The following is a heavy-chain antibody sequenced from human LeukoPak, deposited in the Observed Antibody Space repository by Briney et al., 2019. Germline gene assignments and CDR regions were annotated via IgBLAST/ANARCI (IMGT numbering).Heavy chain of an antibody. J-gene: IGHJ4*02. D-gene: IGHD4-17*01. V-gene: IGHV3-11*06. CDR1: GFTFSDYS. CDR2: ISTSSSYT. Sequence: PGGSLRLSCAASGFTFSDYSMSWIRQAPGKGLEWVSYISTSSSYTNYADSVKGRFTISKDNAKSSLYLQMNSLRVEDTAVYYCTITGGPTVTAFDLWGQGILVTVSS. CDR3: TITGGPTVTAFDL.